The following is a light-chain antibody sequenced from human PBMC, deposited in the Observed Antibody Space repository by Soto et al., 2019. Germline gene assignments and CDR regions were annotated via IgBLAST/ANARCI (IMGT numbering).Light chain of an antibody. V-gene: IGKV3D-15*01. Sequence: EIVMTQSPATLSVSPGERATLSCRASQSVSSNLAWDQQTPGQAPRLLIYGASIRATGIPARFSGSGSGTEFTLTISSLQSEDCAVYYCQQYNNWPALTFGGGTKVEIK. CDR3: QQYNNWPALT. CDR2: GAS. J-gene: IGKJ4*01. CDR1: QSVSSN.